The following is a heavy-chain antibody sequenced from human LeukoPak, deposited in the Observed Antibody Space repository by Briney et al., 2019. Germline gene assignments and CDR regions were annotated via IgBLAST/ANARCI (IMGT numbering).Heavy chain of an antibody. V-gene: IGHV1-18*01. CDR1: GYTCTSYG. CDR3: ARDPVLNDDYGDSLSFDY. J-gene: IGHJ4*02. Sequence: ASVKVSCKASGYTCTSYGISWVRQAPGQGLEWMGWISAYNGNTNYAQKLQGRVTMTTDTSTSTAYMELRSLRSDDTAVYYCARDPVLNDDYGDSLSFDYWGQGTLVTVSS. D-gene: IGHD4-17*01. CDR2: ISAYNGNT.